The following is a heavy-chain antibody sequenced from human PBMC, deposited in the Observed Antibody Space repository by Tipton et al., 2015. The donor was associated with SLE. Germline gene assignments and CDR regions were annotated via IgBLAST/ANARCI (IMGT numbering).Heavy chain of an antibody. V-gene: IGHV3-7*01. J-gene: IGHJ4*02. CDR2: IKQDGSEK. CDR1: GFTFSTYW. Sequence: GSLRLSCAASGFTFSTYWMSWVRQTPGKGLEWVANIKQDGSEKHYVDSVKDRLTISRDNAKNSLYLQMNSLRAEDTAVYYCARGKNYFDYWGQGALVTVSS. CDR3: ARGKNYFDY.